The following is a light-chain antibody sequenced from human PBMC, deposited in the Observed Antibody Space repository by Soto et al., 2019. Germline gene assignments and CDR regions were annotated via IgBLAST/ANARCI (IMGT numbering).Light chain of an antibody. Sequence: DIQMTQSPSSLSASLGDRVTITCRVSQGVSTFLAWFQQKPGKAPKSLIYFASSLQSGVPSRFSGSGSGTDFTLTISSLQPEDFATYYCQQYNVYPFTFGGGTKVEIK. J-gene: IGKJ4*01. V-gene: IGKV1-16*01. CDR2: FAS. CDR3: QQYNVYPFT. CDR1: QGVSTF.